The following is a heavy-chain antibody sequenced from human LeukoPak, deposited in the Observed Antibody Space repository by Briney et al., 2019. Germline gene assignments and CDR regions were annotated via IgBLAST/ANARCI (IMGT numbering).Heavy chain of an antibody. CDR1: GFTFTRYS. V-gene: IGHV3-21*01. CDR3: ARGTYRSSSPSIGMPYYLDY. J-gene: IGHJ4*02. CDR2: ISSSGSYI. Sequence: GGSLRLSCAASGFTFTRYSMNWVRQAPGKGLEWGSSISSSGSYIFYAQSVEGRFIISRDNAKNSHYLQMNSLRVDDTAVYFCARGTYRSSSPSIGMPYYLDYWGQGILVTVSS. D-gene: IGHD6-6*01.